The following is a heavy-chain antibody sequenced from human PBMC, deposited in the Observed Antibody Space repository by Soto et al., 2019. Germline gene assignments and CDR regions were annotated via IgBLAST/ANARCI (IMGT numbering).Heavy chain of an antibody. D-gene: IGHD3-3*01. J-gene: IGHJ6*02. Sequence: SVKVRCQTSGSTFTTYGINWLSQAPGHGREWMGWNSDYNGNTNYAQKLQSRVTITTDTSTSTAYMKLSSLRSDDTAVYYCARGGEDGVVYDYYGMDVWGQGTTVTVSS. CDR3: ARGGEDGVVYDYYGMDV. V-gene: IGHV1-18*04. CDR2: NSDYNGNT. CDR1: GSTFTTYG.